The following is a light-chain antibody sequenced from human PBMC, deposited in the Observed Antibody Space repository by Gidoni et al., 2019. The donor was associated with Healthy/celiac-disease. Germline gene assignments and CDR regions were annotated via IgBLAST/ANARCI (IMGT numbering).Light chain of an antibody. Sequence: DIQMTQSPSSLSASVGDRVTITCQATPDISNYLNWYQQKPGKAPKLLIYDASNLETGVPSRFSGSGSGTDFTFTISSLQPEDIATYYCQQYDNLPPGTFGPGTKVDIK. CDR3: QQYDNLPPGT. CDR2: DAS. CDR1: PDISNY. J-gene: IGKJ3*01. V-gene: IGKV1-33*01.